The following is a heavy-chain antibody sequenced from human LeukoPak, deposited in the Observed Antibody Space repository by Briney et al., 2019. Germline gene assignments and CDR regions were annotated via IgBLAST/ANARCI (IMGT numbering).Heavy chain of an antibody. Sequence: SETLSLTCSVSGDSISNYYWSWIRQPPGKGLEWIGFVFYSGSTNYNPSLKSRVTISVDTSKNQFSLKLSSVTAAGTAVYYCARERRSGSYYYFDYWGQGTLVTVSS. CDR1: GDSISNYY. V-gene: IGHV4-59*01. D-gene: IGHD1-26*01. CDR2: VFYSGST. J-gene: IGHJ4*02. CDR3: ARERRSGSYYYFDY.